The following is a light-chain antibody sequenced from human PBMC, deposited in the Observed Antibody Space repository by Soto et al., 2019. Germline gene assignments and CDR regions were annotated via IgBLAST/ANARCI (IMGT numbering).Light chain of an antibody. CDR1: QTVYNNY. CDR3: QQYGSSPS. Sequence: EIVLTQSPGTLSLSPGERATLSCRASQTVYNNYIAWYQQSPGQAPRVLIYGASTRAAGTPDRFSGSGSGTDFTLTISRLEPEDFAVYYCQQYGSSPSFGGGTKVDNK. CDR2: GAS. J-gene: IGKJ4*01. V-gene: IGKV3-20*01.